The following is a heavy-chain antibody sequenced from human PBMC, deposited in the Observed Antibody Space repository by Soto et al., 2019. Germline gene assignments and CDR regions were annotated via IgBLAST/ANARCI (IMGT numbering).Heavy chain of an antibody. D-gene: IGHD2-15*01. V-gene: IGHV4-31*03. J-gene: IGHJ5*02. Sequence: PSETLSLTCTVSGGSISSGGYYWSWIRQHPGKGLEWIGYIYYSGSTYYNPSLKSRVTISVDTSKNQFSLKLSSVTAADTAVYYCARDSVGCSGGSCYSENWFDPWGQGTLVTVSS. CDR1: GGSISSGGYY. CDR2: IYYSGST. CDR3: ARDSVGCSGGSCYSENWFDP.